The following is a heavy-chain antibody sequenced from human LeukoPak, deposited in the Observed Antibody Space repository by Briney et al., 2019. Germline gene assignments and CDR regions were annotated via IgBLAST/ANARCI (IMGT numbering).Heavy chain of an antibody. CDR3: ARGNNYALHY. CDR1: GFTFSTHW. J-gene: IGHJ4*02. Sequence: GGSLRLSCATSGFTFSTHWMHWVRQSPGKGLVWVSRITGDGSSTTYADSVKGRLAISRDNAKNTLFLQMNSLGAEDTAVYYCARGNNYALHYWGQGTLVTVSS. D-gene: IGHD3-16*01. CDR2: ITGDGSST. V-gene: IGHV3-74*01.